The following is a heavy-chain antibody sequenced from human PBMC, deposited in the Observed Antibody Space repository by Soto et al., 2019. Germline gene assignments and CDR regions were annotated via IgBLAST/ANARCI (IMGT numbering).Heavy chain of an antibody. CDR3: AREGGYSGYAVDY. Sequence: GGSLRLSCAASGFTFSSYGMHWVRQAPGKGLEWVAVIWYDGSNKYYADSMKGRFTISRDNSKNTLYLQMNSLRAEDTAVYYCAREGGYSGYAVDYWGQGTLVTVSS. J-gene: IGHJ4*02. CDR1: GFTFSSYG. D-gene: IGHD5-12*01. V-gene: IGHV3-33*01. CDR2: IWYDGSNK.